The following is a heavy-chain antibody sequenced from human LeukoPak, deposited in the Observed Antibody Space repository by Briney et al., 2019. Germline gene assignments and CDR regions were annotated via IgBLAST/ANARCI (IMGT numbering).Heavy chain of an antibody. CDR1: GNYW. Sequence: GGSLRLSCAASGNYWMHWVRQAPGKGLVWVSHINSDGSWTSYADSVKGRFTISKDNAKNMVYLQMNNLRAEDTAVYYCARPQSSSGYYWPFDDWGQGALVTVSS. D-gene: IGHD3-22*01. CDR3: ARPQSSSGYYWPFDD. CDR2: INSDGSWT. J-gene: IGHJ4*02. V-gene: IGHV3-74*01.